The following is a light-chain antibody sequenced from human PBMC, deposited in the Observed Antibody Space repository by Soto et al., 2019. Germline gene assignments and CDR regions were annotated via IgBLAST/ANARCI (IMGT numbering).Light chain of an antibody. Sequence: ETVLTQSPGTLSLSPGESAALSCRAGESVNSNYLAWYQQKPGQAPRLLIYGASTRATGIPDRFSGSGSGTDFILTISRLEPDDFAVYYCQQYGSSPSITFGQGTRLEIK. CDR1: ESVNSNY. CDR3: QQYGSSPSIT. V-gene: IGKV3-20*01. J-gene: IGKJ5*01. CDR2: GAS.